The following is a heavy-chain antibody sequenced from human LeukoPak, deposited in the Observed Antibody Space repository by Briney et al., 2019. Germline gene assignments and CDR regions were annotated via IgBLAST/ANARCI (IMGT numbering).Heavy chain of an antibody. V-gene: IGHV4-31*03. Sequence: SETLSLTCTVSGGSISSGGYYWNWIRQHPGKGLEWIGYISYSGSIHYNPSLKSRVAISIDTSKNQFSLELSSVAAADTAVYYWARRIPASGMRDVWGQGTTVSVT. CDR2: ISYSGSI. CDR1: GGSISSGGYY. D-gene: IGHD3-10*01. J-gene: IGHJ6*02. CDR3: ARRIPASGMRDV.